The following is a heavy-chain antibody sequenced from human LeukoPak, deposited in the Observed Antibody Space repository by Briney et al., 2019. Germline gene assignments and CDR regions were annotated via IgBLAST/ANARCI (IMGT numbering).Heavy chain of an antibody. CDR3: AKDRFSGRAPSDY. J-gene: IGHJ4*02. CDR1: GFTFSSYA. Sequence: GGSLRLSCAASGFTFSSYAMSWVRQPPGKGLEWVSAISGMGGSTYYADSVKGRFTISRDNSKNQLHLQMSSLRAEETAVYYCAKDRFSGRAPSDYWGQGTLVTVSS. D-gene: IGHD1-26*01. CDR2: ISGMGGST. V-gene: IGHV3-23*01.